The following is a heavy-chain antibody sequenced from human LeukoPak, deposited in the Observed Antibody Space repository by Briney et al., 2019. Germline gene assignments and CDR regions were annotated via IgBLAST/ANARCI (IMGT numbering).Heavy chain of an antibody. Sequence: PGGSLGLSCAVSGFSVPNNYMSLVRQAPGKGLEWVSVFYVGGATYYADSVKGRFTIYRDNSENTLYLQMKSLRAEDTAVYYCARGDGYNFFDYWGQGTLVTVSS. CDR3: ARGDGYNFFDY. V-gene: IGHV3-53*01. CDR2: FYVGGAT. J-gene: IGHJ4*02. D-gene: IGHD5-24*01. CDR1: GFSVPNNY.